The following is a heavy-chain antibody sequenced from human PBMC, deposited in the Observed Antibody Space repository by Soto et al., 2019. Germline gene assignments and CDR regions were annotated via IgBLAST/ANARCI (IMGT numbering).Heavy chain of an antibody. CDR1: GGSISSGGYY. J-gene: IGHJ5*02. D-gene: IGHD3-10*01. CDR3: ARDQTETTSGSYLSNWFDP. CDR2: IYYSGST. V-gene: IGHV4-31*03. Sequence: QVQLQESGPGLVKPSQTLSLTCTVSGGSISSGGYYWSWIRQHPGNGLEWIGYIYYSGSTYYNPSLKSRGTISIDTSKNQFSLKLSSVTAADTAVYYCARDQTETTSGSYLSNWFDPWGQGTLVTVSS.